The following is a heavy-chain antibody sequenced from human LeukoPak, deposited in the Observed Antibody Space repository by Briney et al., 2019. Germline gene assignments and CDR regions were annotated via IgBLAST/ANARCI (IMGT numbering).Heavy chain of an antibody. CDR1: GYTFTGYY. J-gene: IGHJ6*02. D-gene: IGHD3-22*01. V-gene: IGHV1-18*04. Sequence: ASVKVSCKASGYTFTGYYMHWVRQAPGQGLEWMGWISAYNGNTNYAQKLQGRVTMTTDTSTSTAYMELRSLRSDDTAVYYCARSITMIAPEDVWGQGTTVTVSS. CDR2: ISAYNGNT. CDR3: ARSITMIAPEDV.